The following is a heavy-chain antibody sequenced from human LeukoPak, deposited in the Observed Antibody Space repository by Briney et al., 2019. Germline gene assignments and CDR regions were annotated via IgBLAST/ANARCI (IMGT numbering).Heavy chain of an antibody. CDR2: INHSEST. D-gene: IGHD6-6*01. V-gene: IGHV4-34*01. CDR1: GGSFSGYY. CDR3: ARGPGEEVAARLGYYYMDV. Sequence: PSETLSLTCAVYGGSFSGYYWSWIRQPPGKGLEWIGEINHSESTNYNPSLKSRVTISVDTSKNQFSLKLSSVTAAETAVYYCARGPGEEVAARLGYYYMDVWGKGTTVTVSS. J-gene: IGHJ6*03.